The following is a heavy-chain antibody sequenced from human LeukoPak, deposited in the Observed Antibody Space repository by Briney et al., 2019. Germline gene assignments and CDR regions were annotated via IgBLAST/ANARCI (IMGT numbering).Heavy chain of an antibody. J-gene: IGHJ6*02. CDR2: IYYSGST. CDR1: GGSISSDY. V-gene: IGHV4-59*01. D-gene: IGHD6-13*01. CDR3: ARVKGIHGMDV. Sequence: SETLSLTCTGSGGSISSDYGSWIRQPPGKGLEWIGYIYYSGSTNYNPSLKSRVTISVDTSKNQFSLKLSSVTAADTAVYYCARVKGIHGMDVWGQGTTVTVPS.